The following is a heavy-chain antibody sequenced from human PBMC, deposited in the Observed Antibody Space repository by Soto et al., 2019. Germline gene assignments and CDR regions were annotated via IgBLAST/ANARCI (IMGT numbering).Heavy chain of an antibody. D-gene: IGHD2-2*01. CDR1: GFTFSSYA. CDR2: ISYDGSNK. V-gene: IGHV3-30-3*01. CDR3: ARDIVVVPAAILPHYYYYGMDV. Sequence: GSLRLSCAASGFTFSSYAMHWVRQAPGKGLEWVAVISYDGSNKYYADSVKGRFTISRDNSKNTLYLQMNSLRAEDTAVYYCARDIVVVPAAILPHYYYYGMDVWGQGTTVTVSS. J-gene: IGHJ6*02.